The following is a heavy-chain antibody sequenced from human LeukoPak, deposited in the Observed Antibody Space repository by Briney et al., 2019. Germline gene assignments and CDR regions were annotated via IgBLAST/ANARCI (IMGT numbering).Heavy chain of an antibody. CDR1: GGSFTGYF. Sequence: SETLSLTCAVYGGSFTGYFWNWIRQSPGKGLEWIAEINDRGTTNYNPLLKSRVTISVDTSKNQFSLKLTSVTAADTGVYYCARDPTTVVTAPYYFDFWGQGTPVTVSS. CDR2: INDRGTT. CDR3: ARDPTTVVTAPYYFDF. V-gene: IGHV4-34*01. D-gene: IGHD4-23*01. J-gene: IGHJ4*02.